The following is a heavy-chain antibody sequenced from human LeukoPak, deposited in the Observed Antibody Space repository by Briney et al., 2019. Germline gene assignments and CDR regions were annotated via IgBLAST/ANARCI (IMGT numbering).Heavy chain of an antibody. V-gene: IGHV4-39*01. Sequence: SETLSLTCTVSGGSISGSSYYWGWIRQPPGKGLEWIGSIYYSGSTYYNPSLKSRVTISVDTSKNQFSLKLSSVTAADTAVYYCATSGQDDFWSGYYYIDYWGQGTLVTVSS. D-gene: IGHD3-3*01. CDR1: GGSISGSSYY. CDR2: IYYSGST. CDR3: ATSGQDDFWSGYYYIDY. J-gene: IGHJ4*02.